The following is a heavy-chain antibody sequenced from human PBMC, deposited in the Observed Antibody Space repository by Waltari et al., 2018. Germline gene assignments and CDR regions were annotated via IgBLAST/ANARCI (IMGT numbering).Heavy chain of an antibody. CDR2: VYYTGSA. CDR3: ATHASTWYDGDNWFDP. CDR1: GDSISSTTYY. V-gene: IGHV4-39*01. Sequence: QLQLQESGPGLVKSSGTLSLTCTVSGDSISSTTYYWGWIRQPPGKGLEWIGNVYYTGSAFYNTSRKRRVTISVDTPNNQFSLELRSVTAADTAVYYCATHASTWYDGDNWFDPWGQGTLVTVSS. J-gene: IGHJ5*02. D-gene: IGHD1-1*01.